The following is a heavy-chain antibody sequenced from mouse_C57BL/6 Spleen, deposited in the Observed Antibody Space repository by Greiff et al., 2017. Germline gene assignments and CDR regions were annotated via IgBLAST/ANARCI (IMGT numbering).Heavy chain of an antibody. CDR2: IYPGDGDT. CDR3: ARDYYYGSSYLYAMDY. J-gene: IGHJ4*01. Sequence: VQLQQSGAELVKPGASVKISCKASGYAFSSYWMNWVKQRPGKGLEWIGQIYPGDGDTNYNGKFKGKATLTADKSSSTAYMQLSSLTSEDSVVYFCARDYYYGSSYLYAMDYWGQGTSVTVSS. CDR1: GYAFSSYW. D-gene: IGHD1-1*01. V-gene: IGHV1-80*01.